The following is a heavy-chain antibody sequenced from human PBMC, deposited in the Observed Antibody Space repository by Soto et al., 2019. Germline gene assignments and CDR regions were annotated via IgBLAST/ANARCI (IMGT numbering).Heavy chain of an antibody. J-gene: IGHJ5*02. V-gene: IGHV4-59*01. CDR2: IYYSGST. D-gene: IGHD6-19*01. Sequence: PSETLSLTCAVYGGSFSGYYWSWIRQPPGKGLEWIGYIYYSGSTNYNPSLKSRVTISVDTSKNQFSLKLSSVTAADTAVYYCARAGSSGWYKDWFDPWGQGTLVTVSS. CDR3: ARAGSSGWYKDWFDP. CDR1: GGSFSGYY.